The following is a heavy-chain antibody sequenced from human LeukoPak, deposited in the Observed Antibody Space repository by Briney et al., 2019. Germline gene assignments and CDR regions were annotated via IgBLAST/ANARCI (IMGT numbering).Heavy chain of an antibody. CDR2: INPNSGGT. CDR3: TTQATTGWHFS. J-gene: IGHJ5*02. CDR1: GYTFTGYY. Sequence: ASVKVSCKASGYTFTGYYMHWVRQAPGQGPEWMGWINPNSGGTNYAQRSQGRVTMTRDTSLSTVYMELSRLSSDDTAMYYCTTQATTGWHFSWGQGTLVTVSS. D-gene: IGHD6-19*01. V-gene: IGHV1-2*02.